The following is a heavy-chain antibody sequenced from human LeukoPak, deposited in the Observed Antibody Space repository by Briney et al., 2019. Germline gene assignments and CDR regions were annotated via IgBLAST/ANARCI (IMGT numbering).Heavy chain of an antibody. J-gene: IGHJ3*02. V-gene: IGHV4-59*01. Sequence: SETLSLTCTVSGGSINNYYWSWIRQPPGKGLEWIGYIYYSGSTNYNPSLKSRVTISVDTSKNQFSLKLSSVTAADTAVHYCARGRRYYYDSSGYLVVAFDIWGQGTMVTVSS. CDR1: GGSINNYY. CDR3: ARGRRYYYDSSGYLVVAFDI. CDR2: IYYSGST. D-gene: IGHD3-22*01.